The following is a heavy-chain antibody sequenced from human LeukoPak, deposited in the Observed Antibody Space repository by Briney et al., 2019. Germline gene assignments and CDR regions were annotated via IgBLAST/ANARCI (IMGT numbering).Heavy chain of an antibody. V-gene: IGHV4-34*01. Sequence: SETLSLTCAVYGGSFSGYYWSWIRQPPGKGLEWIGEINHSGSANYNPSLKSRVTISVDTSKNQFSLKLSSVTAADTAVYYCARGRRDGYSGPWYFDLWGRGTLVTVSS. J-gene: IGHJ2*01. CDR3: ARGRRDGYSGPWYFDL. D-gene: IGHD5-24*01. CDR2: INHSGSA. CDR1: GGSFSGYY.